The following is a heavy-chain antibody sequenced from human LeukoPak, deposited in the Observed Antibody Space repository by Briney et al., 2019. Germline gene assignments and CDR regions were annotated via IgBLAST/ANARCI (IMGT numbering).Heavy chain of an antibody. V-gene: IGHV4-59*01. D-gene: IGHD6-13*01. CDR1: GGSISSYY. CDR3: ARGGSSSSWQFYY. Sequence: PSETLSLTWTVAGGSISSYYWSWVRQPPGKELEWIGYIHYSGSTNYNHYLKSRVTMSVDTSKNQFSLKLTSVTAADTAVYYCARGGSSSSWQFYYWGQGTLVTVSS. CDR2: IHYSGST. J-gene: IGHJ4*02.